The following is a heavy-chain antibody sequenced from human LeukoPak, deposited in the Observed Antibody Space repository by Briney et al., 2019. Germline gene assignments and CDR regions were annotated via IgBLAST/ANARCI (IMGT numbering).Heavy chain of an antibody. V-gene: IGHV4-59*08. CDR3: ARHDPPFGGTTYGIFDY. CDR2: IYYSGST. D-gene: IGHD1-7*01. Sequence: PSETLSLTCTVSGGSISSYYWSWIRQPPGKGLEWIGYIYYSGSTNYNPSLKSRVTISVDTSKNQFSLKLSSVTAADTAVYYCARHDPPFGGTTYGIFDYWGQGTLVTVSS. CDR1: GGSISSYY. J-gene: IGHJ4*02.